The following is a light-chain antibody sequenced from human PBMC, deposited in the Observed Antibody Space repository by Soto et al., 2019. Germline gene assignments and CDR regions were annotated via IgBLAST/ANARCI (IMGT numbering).Light chain of an antibody. J-gene: IGKJ1*01. Sequence: EIVLTQSPGILSLSPGERATLSCRASQSVSNDFLAWYQQKPGQAPRLLIYGASTRATDVPDRFSGSGSGADFTLSISRLEPEDFAVYYCQQYGRPFGQWTKVDI. CDR3: QQYGRP. CDR2: GAS. CDR1: QSVSNDF. V-gene: IGKV3-20*01.